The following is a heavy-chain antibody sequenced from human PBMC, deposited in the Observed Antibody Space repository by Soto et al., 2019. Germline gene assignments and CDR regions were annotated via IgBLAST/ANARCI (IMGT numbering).Heavy chain of an antibody. J-gene: IGHJ3*02. CDR1: GDSVSSNSAA. Sequence: QVQLQQSGPGLVKPSQTLSLTCAISGDSVSSNSAAWNWIRQSPSRGLEWLGRTYYRSKWYNDYAVSVKSRITINPDTSKNQFSLQLNSVTPEDTAVYYCARDKSVDSSSWSRTNAFDIWGQGTMVTVSS. V-gene: IGHV6-1*01. D-gene: IGHD6-13*01. CDR3: ARDKSVDSSSWSRTNAFDI. CDR2: TYYRSKWYN.